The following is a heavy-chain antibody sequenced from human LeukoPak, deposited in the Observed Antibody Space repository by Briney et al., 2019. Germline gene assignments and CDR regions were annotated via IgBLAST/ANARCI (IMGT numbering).Heavy chain of an antibody. CDR2: IIPILGIA. CDR1: GGTFSSYT. V-gene: IGHV1-69*02. CDR3: APRGSYYGYNWFDP. J-gene: IGHJ5*02. D-gene: IGHD1-26*01. Sequence: SVKVSCKASGGTFSSYTISWVRQAPGQGLEWMGRIIPILGIANYAQKFQGRVTITADKSTSTAYMELSSLRSEDTAVYYCAPRGSYYGYNWFDPWGQGTLVTVSS.